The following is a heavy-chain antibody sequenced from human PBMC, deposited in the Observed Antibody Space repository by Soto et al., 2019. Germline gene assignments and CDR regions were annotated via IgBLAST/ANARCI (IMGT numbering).Heavy chain of an antibody. V-gene: IGHV4-59*01. J-gene: IGHJ5*02. D-gene: IGHD3-22*01. CDR3: ARGHYYDSSAYYPFDP. CDR2: LYSTGTT. Sequence: WTLIRQPPGKGLEYIGYLYSTGTTNYNPSLKSRVTISGDTSKNQFSLKLTSVTAADTAIYYCARGHYYDSSAYYPFDPWGQGTLVTVSS.